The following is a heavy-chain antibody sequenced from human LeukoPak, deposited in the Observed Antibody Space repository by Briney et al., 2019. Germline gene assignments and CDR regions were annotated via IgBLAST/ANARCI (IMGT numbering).Heavy chain of an antibody. J-gene: IGHJ4*02. D-gene: IGHD3-10*01. CDR3: ARGLDTMVQYYFDY. V-gene: IGHV1-69*06. CDR1: GGTFSSYA. Sequence: GASVKVSCKASGGTFSSYAISWVRQAPGQGLEWMGGIIPIFGTANYAQKFQGRVTITADKSTSTAYMELSSLRSEDTAVYYCARGLDTMVQYYFDYWGQGTLVTVSS. CDR2: IIPIFGTA.